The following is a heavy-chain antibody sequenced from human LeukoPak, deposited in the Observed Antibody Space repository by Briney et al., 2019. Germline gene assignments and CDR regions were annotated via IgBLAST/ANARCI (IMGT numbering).Heavy chain of an antibody. V-gene: IGHV3-23*01. CDR1: GFIFRSFA. D-gene: IGHD5-18*01. Sequence: GGSLRLSCAASGFIFRSFAMSWVRQAPGKGLEWVSIIRSSDGSTNYADSVRGRFTISRDNSKNILYLQVNSLRADDTAVYYCAKGGGTSYGYIPYWGQGSLVTVSS. J-gene: IGHJ4*02. CDR3: AKGGGTSYGYIPY. CDR2: IRSSDGST.